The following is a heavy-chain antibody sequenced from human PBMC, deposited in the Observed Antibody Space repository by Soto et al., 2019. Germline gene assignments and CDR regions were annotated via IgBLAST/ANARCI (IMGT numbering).Heavy chain of an antibody. J-gene: IGHJ4*02. V-gene: IGHV1-18*01. CDR1: GYRFTTYG. Sequence: ASVKVSCKVSGYRFTTYGINWVRQAPGQGLEWVGWFNPDNQNTNYAQKFQDRVSLTTDSSTNTAYMELRDLRPDDTAVYYCARVRFGDPFDFWGQGSLVTVSS. CDR3: ARVRFGDPFDF. CDR2: FNPDNQNT. D-gene: IGHD3-16*01.